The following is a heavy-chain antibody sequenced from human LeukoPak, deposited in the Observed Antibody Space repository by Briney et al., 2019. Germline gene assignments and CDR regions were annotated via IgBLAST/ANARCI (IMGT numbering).Heavy chain of an antibody. CDR1: GGTFSSYA. V-gene: IGHV1-18*01. J-gene: IGHJ4*02. Sequence: ASVKVSCKASGGTFSSYAISWVRQAPGQGPEWMGWIRVYNGNTHYAQKFQDRVTMTTDTSTSTAYMELRSPRSDDTAVYYCARKTDYYDSSGIGDYWGQGTLVTVSS. CDR3: ARKTDYYDSSGIGDY. D-gene: IGHD3-22*01. CDR2: IRVYNGNT.